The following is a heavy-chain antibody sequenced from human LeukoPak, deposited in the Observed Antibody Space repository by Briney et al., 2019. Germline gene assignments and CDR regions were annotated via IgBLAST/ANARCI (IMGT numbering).Heavy chain of an antibody. J-gene: IGHJ5*02. V-gene: IGHV4-39*07. Sequence: PSETLSLTCTVSGGSISSSSYYWGWIRQPPGKGLEWIGSIYYSGSTYYNPSLKSRVTISVDTSKNQFSLKLSSVTAADTAVYYCARDIADGSGSYDWFDPWGQGTLVTVSS. CDR1: GGSISSSSYY. D-gene: IGHD3-10*01. CDR3: ARDIADGSGSYDWFDP. CDR2: IYYSGST.